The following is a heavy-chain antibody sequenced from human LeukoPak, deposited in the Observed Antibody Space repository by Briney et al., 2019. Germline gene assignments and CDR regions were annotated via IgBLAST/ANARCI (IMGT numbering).Heavy chain of an antibody. CDR2: INPNSGGT. CDR1: GYTFTSYD. J-gene: IGHJ1*01. V-gene: IGHV1-2*02. D-gene: IGHD2-21*01. Sequence: ASVKVSCKASGYTFTSYDMHWVRQAPGQGLEWMGWINPNSGGTNYAQKFQGRVTMTRDTSISTAYMELTRLTSDDTAVYYCASTYSATAEYFQHWGQGTLLTVSS. CDR3: ASTYSATAEYFQH.